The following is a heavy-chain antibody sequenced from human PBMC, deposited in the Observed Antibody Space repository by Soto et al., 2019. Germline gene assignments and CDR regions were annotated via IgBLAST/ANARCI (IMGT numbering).Heavy chain of an antibody. CDR1: GFSIHTYA. Sequence: QEQLVESGGGVMQPGTSLRLSGAGTGFSIHTYAMHWVRQAPGKWLVWVYIISYDGSAKYYADSVKGRFTISRGNSTNSLDVHLNSLRLEATVVSCWTREWISGVGNWIWSVEVWGCGYLVSVSS. CDR3: TREWISGVGNWIWSVEV. J-gene: IGHJ2*01. D-gene: IGHD1-26*01. CDR2: ISYDGSAK. V-gene: IGHV3-30-3*01.